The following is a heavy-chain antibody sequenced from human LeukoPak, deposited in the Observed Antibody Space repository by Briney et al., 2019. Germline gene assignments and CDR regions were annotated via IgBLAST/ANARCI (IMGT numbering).Heavy chain of an antibody. J-gene: IGHJ4*02. CDR2: INHSGST. V-gene: IGHV4-39*07. D-gene: IGHD3-22*01. Sequence: SETLSLTCTVSGGSISSGGYYWSWIRQHPGKGLKWIGEINHSGSTNYNPSLKSRVTISVDTSKNQFSLKLSSVTAADTAVYYCARGPHGNYYDSSGYFDYWGQGTLVTVSS. CDR3: ARGPHGNYYDSSGYFDY. CDR1: GGSISSGGYY.